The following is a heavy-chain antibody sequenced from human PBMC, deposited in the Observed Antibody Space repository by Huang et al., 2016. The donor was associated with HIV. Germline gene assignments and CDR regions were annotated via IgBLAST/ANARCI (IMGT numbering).Heavy chain of an antibody. J-gene: IGHJ4*02. D-gene: IGHD3-22*01. CDR3: ARDGAYQYDSRAYYRDF. V-gene: IGHV4-59*11. CDR1: DGSISSHF. CDR2: INPSGCS. Sequence: QVQLQESGPGLVKPSETLSLTCTVSDGSISSHFWSWIRQPPGKGRGGIATINPSGCSNYNPSLERRVTLAKDSSKEQLSLKRQSGTAADTAVYYCARDGAYQYDSRAYYRDFWGQGTLVTVSS.